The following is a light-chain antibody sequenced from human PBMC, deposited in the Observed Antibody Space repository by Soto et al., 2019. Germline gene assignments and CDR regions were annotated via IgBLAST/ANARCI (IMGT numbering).Light chain of an antibody. CDR2: GAS. J-gene: IGKJ5*01. CDR3: QQANSFPIT. V-gene: IGKV1-39*01. CDR1: QSISYY. Sequence: DIQMTQSPSSLSAYVGDRVNITCRASQSISYYLNWYQQKPGRAPNLLMYGASNLHSGVPSRFSGSGSGTNFTLTISSLQPEDFATYYCQQANSFPITFGQGTRLEIK.